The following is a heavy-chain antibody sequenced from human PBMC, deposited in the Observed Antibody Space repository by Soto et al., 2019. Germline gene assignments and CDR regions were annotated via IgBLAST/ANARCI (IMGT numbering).Heavy chain of an antibody. V-gene: IGHV1-69*06. J-gene: IGHJ6*02. CDR1: GGTFSSYA. CDR3: ARGPKAAPTGPYYYYGMDV. Sequence: QVQLVQSGAEVKKPGSSVKVSCKASGGTFSSYAISWVRQAPGQGLEWMGGIIPIFGTANYAQKFQGRVTITADKSTSTAYMELSSLRSEDTAVYYCARGPKAAPTGPYYYYGMDVWGQGTTVTVSS. D-gene: IGHD2-15*01. CDR2: IIPIFGTA.